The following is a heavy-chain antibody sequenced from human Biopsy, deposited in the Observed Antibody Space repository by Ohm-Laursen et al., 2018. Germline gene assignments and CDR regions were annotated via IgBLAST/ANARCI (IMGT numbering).Heavy chain of an antibody. V-gene: IGHV1-69*06. CDR3: ARDPLNGHKHFDY. J-gene: IGHJ4*02. D-gene: IGHD2-8*01. CDR1: GGTFSASG. Sequence: GASVKVSCKVIGGTFSASGISWVRLAPGHGLEFVGGIIPIFQTTHYAQSFQGRVTIVADKSTSTAYLALGSLRSADTAIYYCARDPLNGHKHFDYWGQGSLVTVSS. CDR2: IIPIFQTT.